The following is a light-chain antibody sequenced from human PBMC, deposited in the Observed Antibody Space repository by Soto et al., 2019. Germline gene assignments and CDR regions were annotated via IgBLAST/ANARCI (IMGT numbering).Light chain of an antibody. V-gene: IGKV1-5*01. CDR1: QTISSW. J-gene: IGKJ1*01. Sequence: DIQMTQSPSTLSASVGDRVTITCRASQTISSWLAWYQQKPGKAPKLLIYAASTLESGVSSRFSGRGSGTEFTPTINSLQPEDFATYYCQQYKSYLRTFGQGTKVEIK. CDR2: AAS. CDR3: QQYKSYLRT.